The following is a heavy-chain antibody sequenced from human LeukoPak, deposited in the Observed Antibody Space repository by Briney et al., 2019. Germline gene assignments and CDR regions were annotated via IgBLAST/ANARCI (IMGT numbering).Heavy chain of an antibody. D-gene: IGHD2-2*01. V-gene: IGHV1-2*02. J-gene: IGHJ5*02. CDR1: GYTFTGYY. CDR3: ARDLVGYCSSTSCYHNWFDP. CDR2: INPNSGGT. Sequence: GASVKVSCKASGYTFTGYYMHWVRQAPGQGLEWMGWINPNSGGTNYAQQFQGRVTMTRDTSISTAYMELSRLRSDDTAVYYCARDLVGYCSSTSCYHNWFDPWGQRTLVTVSS.